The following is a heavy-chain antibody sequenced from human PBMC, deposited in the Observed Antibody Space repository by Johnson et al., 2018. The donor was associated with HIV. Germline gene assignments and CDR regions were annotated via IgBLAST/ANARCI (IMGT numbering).Heavy chain of an antibody. V-gene: IGHV3-7*01. J-gene: IGHJ3*02. CDR3: AKDRGSSLEAFDI. D-gene: IGHD1-26*01. Sequence: VQLVESGGGLVQPGGSLRLSCVGSGFTFSSYWLSWVRQAPGKGLEWVANIKQDGSEKYYADSVKGRFTISRDNSKNTLYLQMNSLRAEDTAVYYCAKDRGSSLEAFDIWGQGTMVTVSS. CDR1: GFTFSSYW. CDR2: IKQDGSEK.